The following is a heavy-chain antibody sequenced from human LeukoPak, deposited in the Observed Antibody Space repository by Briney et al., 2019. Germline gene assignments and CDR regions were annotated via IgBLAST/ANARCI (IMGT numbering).Heavy chain of an antibody. D-gene: IGHD3-22*01. Sequence: SETLSLTCTVSGGSISSYYWSWIRQPAGKGLEWIGRIYTSGSTNYNPSLKSRVTMSVDTSKNQFSLKLSSVTAADTAVYYCAIRGVYYYDSSGPDAFDIWGQGTMVTVSS. CDR2: IYTSGST. J-gene: IGHJ3*02. CDR3: AIRGVYYYDSSGPDAFDI. V-gene: IGHV4-4*07. CDR1: GGSISSYY.